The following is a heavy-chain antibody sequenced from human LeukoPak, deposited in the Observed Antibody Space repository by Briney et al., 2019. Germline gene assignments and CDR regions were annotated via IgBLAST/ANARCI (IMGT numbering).Heavy chain of an antibody. V-gene: IGHV3-53*01. J-gene: IGHJ4*02. CDR2: IYSDNT. Sequence: GGSLRLSCTVSGFTFSSNSMSWVRQAPGKGLEWVSFIYSDNTHYSYSVKSRFTISRDNSKNTLYLQMNSLRAVDTGVYYSARRAGAYSHPYASGGQGTLATVSP. CDR3: ARRAGAYSHPYAS. D-gene: IGHD4/OR15-4a*01. CDR1: GFTFSSNS.